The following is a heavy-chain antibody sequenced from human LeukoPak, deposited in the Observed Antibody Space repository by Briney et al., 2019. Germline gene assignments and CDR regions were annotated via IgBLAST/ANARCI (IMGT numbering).Heavy chain of an antibody. CDR2: ISYDGSNK. V-gene: IGHV3-30*18. CDR1: GFTFSSYG. D-gene: IGHD4-17*01. CDR3: AKAALYGDYNWFDP. J-gene: IGHJ5*02. Sequence: GSLRLSCAASGFTFSSYGMHWVRQAPGKGLEWVAVISYDGSNKYYADSVKGRFTISRDNSKNTLYLQMNSLRAEDTAVYYCAKAALYGDYNWFDPWGQGTLVTVSS.